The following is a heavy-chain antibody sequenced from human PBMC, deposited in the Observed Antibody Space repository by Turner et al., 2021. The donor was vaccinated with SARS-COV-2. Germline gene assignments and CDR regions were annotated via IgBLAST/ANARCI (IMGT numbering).Heavy chain of an antibody. J-gene: IGHJ4*02. V-gene: IGHV3-13*04. CDR1: GFTFSSYD. CDR2: IGTAGDT. CDR3: ARANYDSSGYYCYFDY. Sequence: EVQLVVSGGGLVQPGGSLRLSCAVSGFTFSSYDMHWFRQATGKGLEWVSVIGTAGDTYYPGSVKGRFTISREDAKNSLYLQMNTLRAGDTAVYYCARANYDSSGYYCYFDYWGQGTLVTVSS. D-gene: IGHD3-22*01.